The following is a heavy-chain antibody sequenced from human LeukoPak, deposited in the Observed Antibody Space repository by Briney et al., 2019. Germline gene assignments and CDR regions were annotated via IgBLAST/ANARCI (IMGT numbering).Heavy chain of an antibody. CDR2: IWYDGSIK. CDR1: GFTFNHYA. D-gene: IGHD6-6*01. J-gene: IGHJ4*02. CDR3: ARWGSSSDLDY. V-gene: IGHV3-33*01. Sequence: PGKSLRLSCAASGFTFNHYAMHCVRQAPGKGLEWVAVIWYDGSIKYYADSVKGRFTLSRDNSKNTVYLQMNSLRVEDTAVYYCARWGSSSDLDYWGQGTLVTVSS.